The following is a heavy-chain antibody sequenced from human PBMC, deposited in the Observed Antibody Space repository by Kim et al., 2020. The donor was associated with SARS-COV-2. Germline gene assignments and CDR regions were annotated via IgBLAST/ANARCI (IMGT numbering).Heavy chain of an antibody. CDR1: GFTFSSYG. CDR3: AKNLGEFDY. J-gene: IGHJ4*02. D-gene: IGHD3-10*01. V-gene: IGHV3-30*18. CDR2: ISYDGSNK. Sequence: GGSLRLSCAASGFTFSSYGMHWVRQAPGKGLEWVAVISYDGSNKYYADSVKGRFTISRDNSKNSLYLQMNSLRAEDTAVYYCAKNLGEFDYWGQGPLGTVSS.